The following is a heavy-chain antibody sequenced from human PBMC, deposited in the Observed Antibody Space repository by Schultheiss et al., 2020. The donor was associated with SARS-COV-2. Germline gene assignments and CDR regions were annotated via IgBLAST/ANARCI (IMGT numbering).Heavy chain of an antibody. CDR3: ARDSYADKGWYFDL. V-gene: IGHV4-59*12. Sequence: SETLSLTCTVSGGSISTYYWSWIRQPPGKGLEWIGYIYSSGSTNYNPSLKSRVTISVDTSKNQFSLKLSSVTAADTAVYYCARDSYADKGWYFDLWGRGTLVTVSS. J-gene: IGHJ2*01. CDR1: GGSISTYY. CDR2: IYSSGST. D-gene: IGHD4-17*01.